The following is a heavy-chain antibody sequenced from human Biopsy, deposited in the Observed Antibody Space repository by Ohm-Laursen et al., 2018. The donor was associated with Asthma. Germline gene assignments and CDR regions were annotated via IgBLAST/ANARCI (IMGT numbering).Heavy chain of an antibody. Sequence: SSVRVSCKSLGGTFNTYVIGWVRQAPGHGLEWMGGINSVFGTTTYPQKFQDRVTITADDSTSTVYMELSSLRSEDTAVYYCARKAGSCISRTCYSLDFWGQGTLVTVSS. CDR3: ARKAGSCISRTCYSLDF. CDR1: GGTFNTYV. CDR2: INSVFGTT. J-gene: IGHJ4*02. V-gene: IGHV1-69*01. D-gene: IGHD2-2*01.